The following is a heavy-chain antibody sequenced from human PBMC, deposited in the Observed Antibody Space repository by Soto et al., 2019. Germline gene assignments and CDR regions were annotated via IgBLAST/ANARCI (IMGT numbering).Heavy chain of an antibody. CDR2: MNPNSANT. J-gene: IGHJ6*02. CDR3: AREAVRCMDV. Sequence: QVQLVQSGAEVKKPGASVKVSCKASGYTFTSYDINWVRQATGQGLEWMEWMNPNSANTGYTQKVQGRVTMTRSTSISRAYMEPISLRSDDSVVYYCAREAVRCMDVWGQGTTVTVSS. CDR1: GYTFTSYD. V-gene: IGHV1-8*01.